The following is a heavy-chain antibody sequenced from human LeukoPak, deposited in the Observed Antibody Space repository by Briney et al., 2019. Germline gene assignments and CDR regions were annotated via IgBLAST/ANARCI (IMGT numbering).Heavy chain of an antibody. CDR1: GYSISSGYY. CDR2: IFHSGST. J-gene: IGHJ4*02. CDR3: ARRYIGRGYYFDY. V-gene: IGHV4-38-2*02. D-gene: IGHD1-26*01. Sequence: PSETLSLTCTVSGYSISSGYYWGWIRQPPGKGLEWIGSIFHSGSTCYNPSLKSRVTISVDTSKNQFSLKLSSVTAADTAVYYCARRYIGRGYYFDYWGQGTLVIVSS.